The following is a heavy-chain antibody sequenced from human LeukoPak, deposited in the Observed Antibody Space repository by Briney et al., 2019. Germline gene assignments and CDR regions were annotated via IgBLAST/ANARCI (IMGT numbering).Heavy chain of an antibody. J-gene: IGHJ4*02. CDR1: GFNFSSYA. V-gene: IGHV3-23*01. CDR2: ISGSGGST. CDR3: AKGREGNYYGSGSYSDY. Sequence: PGGSLRLSCAASGFNFSSYAMSWVRQAPGKGLEWVSAISGSGGSTYYADSVKGRFTISRDNSKNTLYLQMNSLRAEDTAVYYCAKGREGNYYGSGSYSDYWGQGTLVTVSS. D-gene: IGHD3-10*01.